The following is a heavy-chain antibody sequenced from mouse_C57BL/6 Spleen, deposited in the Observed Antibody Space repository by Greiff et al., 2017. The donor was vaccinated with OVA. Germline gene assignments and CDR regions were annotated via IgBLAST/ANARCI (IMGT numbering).Heavy chain of an antibody. J-gene: IGHJ4*01. CDR3: ARKGYGSSHAMDY. Sequence: QVQLQQPGAELVKPGASVKLSCKASGYTFTSYWMQWVKQRPGQGLEWIGEIDPSDSYTNYNQKFKGKATLTVDTSSRTAYMQLSSLTSEDSAVYYCARKGYGSSHAMDYWGQGTSVTVSS. CDR1: GYTFTSYW. CDR2: IDPSDSYT. V-gene: IGHV1-50*01. D-gene: IGHD1-1*01.